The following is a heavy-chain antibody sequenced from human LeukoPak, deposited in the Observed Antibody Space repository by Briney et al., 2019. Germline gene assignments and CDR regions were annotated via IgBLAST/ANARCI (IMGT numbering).Heavy chain of an antibody. CDR3: ARGGGGSSTVTTYWFDP. Sequence: PSETLSLTCTVSGGSISSYHWSWIRQPPGKGLEWIGYIYYSGSTNYNPSLKSRVTISVDTSKNQFSLKLNSVTAADTAVYYCARGGGGSSTVTTYWFDPWGQGALVTVSS. J-gene: IGHJ5*02. V-gene: IGHV4-59*08. CDR1: GGSISSYH. D-gene: IGHD4-17*01. CDR2: IYYSGST.